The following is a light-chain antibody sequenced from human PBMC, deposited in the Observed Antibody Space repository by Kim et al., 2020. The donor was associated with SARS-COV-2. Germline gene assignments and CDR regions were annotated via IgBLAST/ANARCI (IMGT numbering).Light chain of an antibody. CDR1: QSVPRSY. CDR2: DAS. V-gene: IGKV3-20*01. J-gene: IGKJ5*01. CDR3: QQYATSPLT. Sequence: EIVLTQSPGTLSLSPGGRAALSCRASQSVPRSYLAWYQQKPGQAPRLLIYDASSRATGIPDRFSGSESGTDFTLTISRLEPEDFAVYYFQQYATSPLTFGQGTRLEIK.